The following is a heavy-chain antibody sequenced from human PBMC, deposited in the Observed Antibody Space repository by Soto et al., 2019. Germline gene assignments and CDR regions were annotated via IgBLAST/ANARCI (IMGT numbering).Heavy chain of an antibody. J-gene: IGHJ4*02. CDR2: VSGSGART. CDR1: GSTFNNYA. Sequence: GGSLRLSCAASGSTFNNYAMSWVRQAPGKGLEWVSGVSGSGARTHYADSVKGRFTISRDNSKNTLYLQMDSLRTEDTAVYYCAKDERIAVAGPWDYWGQGTLVTVSS. CDR3: AKDERIAVAGPWDY. V-gene: IGHV3-23*01. D-gene: IGHD6-19*01.